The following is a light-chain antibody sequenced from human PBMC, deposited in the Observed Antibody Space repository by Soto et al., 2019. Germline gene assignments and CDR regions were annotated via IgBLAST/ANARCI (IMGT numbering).Light chain of an antibody. J-gene: IGKJ1*01. CDR3: QQYYRPWT. Sequence: DIVMTQSPDSLAVSLGERATINCKSSQSVLYSSNNKNYLAWYQQKPGQPTKLLISWASTRESAVPERLSGTGSGKASTFTSSGLQPEDVAVYYCQQYYRPWTFGQGTKVEIK. V-gene: IGKV4-1*01. CDR1: QSVLYSSNNKNY. CDR2: WAS.